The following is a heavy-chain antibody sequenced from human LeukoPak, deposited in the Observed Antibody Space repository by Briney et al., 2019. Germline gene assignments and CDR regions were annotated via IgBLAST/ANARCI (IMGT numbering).Heavy chain of an antibody. J-gene: IGHJ4*02. CDR2: INPNSGGT. V-gene: IGHV1-2*02. CDR3: ARGPPQWELAPYYFDY. CDR1: GYTFTSYA. D-gene: IGHD1-26*01. Sequence: ASVKVSCKASGYTFTSYAMNWVRQAPGQGLEWMGWINPNSGGTNYAQKFQGRVTMTRDTSISTAYMELSRLRSDDTAVYYCARGPPQWELAPYYFDYWGQGTLVTVSS.